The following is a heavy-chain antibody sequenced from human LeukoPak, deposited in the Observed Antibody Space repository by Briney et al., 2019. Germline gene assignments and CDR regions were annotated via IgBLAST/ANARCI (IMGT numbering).Heavy chain of an antibody. CDR1: SGSISSTSYY. V-gene: IGHV4-39*01. J-gene: IGHJ5*02. CDR2: IYYSGIA. CDR3: ARHGPAWDWFDP. Sequence: SETLSLTCTVSSGSISSTSYYWGWIRQPPGKGLEWIGSIYYSGIAYYNPSLKSRLTISVDTSKNRFSLKLNSVTAPDTAVYYCARHGPAWDWFDPWGQGSLVTVSS.